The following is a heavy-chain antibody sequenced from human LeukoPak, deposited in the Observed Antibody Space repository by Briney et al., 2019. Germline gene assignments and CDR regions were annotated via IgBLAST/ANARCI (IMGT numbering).Heavy chain of an antibody. CDR1: GYAFTGNY. D-gene: IGHD1-26*01. J-gene: IGHJ4*02. CDR2: INPNSGGGP. Sequence: GASVKXSCRASGYAFTGNYMHWVRQAPGQGLEWMGWINPNSGGGPKYAQKFQGRVTMTRDTSISTAYMEVSRLRSDDTAVYYCARDRVVGGVGLFDYWGQGTLVTVSS. CDR3: ARDRVVGGVGLFDY. V-gene: IGHV1-2*02.